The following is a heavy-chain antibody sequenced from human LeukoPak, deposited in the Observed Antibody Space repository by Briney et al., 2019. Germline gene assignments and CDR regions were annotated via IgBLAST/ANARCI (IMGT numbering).Heavy chain of an antibody. D-gene: IGHD2-2*01. V-gene: IGHV4-61*09. CDR3: ARLGYCSSTSCSDDY. CDR2: IYTSGST. J-gene: IGHJ4*02. CDR1: GGSISSGSYY. Sequence: SETLSLTCTVSGGSISSGSYYWSWIRQPAGKGLEWIGHIYTSGSTNYNPSLKSRVTISVDTSKNQFSLKLSSVTAADTAVYYCARLGYCSSTSCSDDYWGQGTLVTVSS.